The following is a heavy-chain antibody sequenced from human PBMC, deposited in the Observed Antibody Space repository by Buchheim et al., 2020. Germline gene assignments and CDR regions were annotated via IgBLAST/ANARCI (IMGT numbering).Heavy chain of an antibody. J-gene: IGHJ4*02. V-gene: IGHV4-59*01. CDR2: IHYSGRT. CDR3: ARTGDSTGKLDY. D-gene: IGHD6-19*01. CDR1: GASITTYY. Sequence: QVQLQESGPGLVKPSETLSLTCTVSGASITTYYWSWIRQPPGKGLEWIGYIHYSGRTNYNPSLKSRLTISADTSKNQFFLELSSVTAADTAVYYCARTGDSTGKLDYWGQGTL.